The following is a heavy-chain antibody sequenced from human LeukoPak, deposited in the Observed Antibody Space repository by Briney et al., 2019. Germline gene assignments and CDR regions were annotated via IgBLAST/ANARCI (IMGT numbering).Heavy chain of an antibody. D-gene: IGHD2-2*01. CDR2: ISAYNGNA. CDR1: GYTFTRYG. V-gene: IGHV1-18*01. CDR3: ARDNSAISDCSSASCFHFNY. J-gene: IGHJ4*02. Sequence: ASVKVSCKASGYTFTRYGITWVRQAPGQGLEWMGWISAYNGNANYAHKVQGRVTMTTDTSTSTAYMELRSLSSDDTAVYYCARDNSAISDCSSASCFHFNYWGQGTLVTVSS.